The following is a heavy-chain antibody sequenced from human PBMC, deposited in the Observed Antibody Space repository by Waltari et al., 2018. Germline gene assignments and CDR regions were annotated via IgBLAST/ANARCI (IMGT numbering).Heavy chain of an antibody. CDR1: GGSISSGGYY. Sequence: QVQLQESGPGLVKPSQTLSLTCTVSGGSISSGGYYWSWIRQHPGKGLEWIGYIYYSGSTYYNPSLKSRVTISVDTSKNQFSLKLSSVTAADTAVYYCARAALEWLFYHDAFDIWGQGTMVTVSS. D-gene: IGHD3-3*01. CDR3: ARAALEWLFYHDAFDI. J-gene: IGHJ3*02. V-gene: IGHV4-31*03. CDR2: IYYSGST.